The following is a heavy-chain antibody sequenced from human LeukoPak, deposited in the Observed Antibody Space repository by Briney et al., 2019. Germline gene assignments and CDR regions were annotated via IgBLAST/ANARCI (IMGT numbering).Heavy chain of an antibody. CDR3: AKAGGFDWLSHYGMDV. CDR1: GFTFDDYA. J-gene: IGHJ6*02. Sequence: GGSLRLSCAASGFTFDDYAMHWVRQAPGKGLEWVSGISWNSGSIGYADSVKGRFTISRDNAKNSLYLQMNSLRAEDTALYYCAKAGGFDWLSHYGMDVWGQGTTVTVSS. D-gene: IGHD3-9*01. CDR2: ISWNSGSI. V-gene: IGHV3-9*01.